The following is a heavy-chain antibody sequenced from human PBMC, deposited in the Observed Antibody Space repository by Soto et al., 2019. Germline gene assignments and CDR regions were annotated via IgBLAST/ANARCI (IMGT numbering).Heavy chain of an antibody. Sequence: QVQLQESASGPVKPSQTLSLTCAVSGVSISSGGYSWSWIRPPPGKGLEWIGYIYSGTTHYNPSLKSRVTISMNRSKNQVSLSLKSVTAADTAVYYCAREDSGAFYDFWGQGTLVTVSS. CDR1: GVSISSGGYS. J-gene: IGHJ4*02. V-gene: IGHV4-30-2*01. CDR3: AREDSGAFYDF. CDR2: IYSGTT. D-gene: IGHD2-15*01.